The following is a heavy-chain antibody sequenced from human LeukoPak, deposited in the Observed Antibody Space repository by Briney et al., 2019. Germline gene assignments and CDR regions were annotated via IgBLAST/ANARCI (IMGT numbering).Heavy chain of an antibody. CDR3: AREWANQRQRREY. V-gene: IGHV3-53*01. CDR2: IYAGGTT. D-gene: IGHD6-25*01. Sequence: SGGSLRLSCAASGFSVSGSFMSWVRQVPGKGLELVSVIYAGGTTNYADSAKGRFTISRDNSKNTLYLQMNDLRAEDTALYYCAREWANQRQRREYWGQGTPVTVSS. CDR1: GFSVSGSF. J-gene: IGHJ4*02.